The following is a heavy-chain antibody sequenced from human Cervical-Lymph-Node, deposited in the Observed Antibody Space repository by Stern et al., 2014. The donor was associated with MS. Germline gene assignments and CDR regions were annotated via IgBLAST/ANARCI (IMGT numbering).Heavy chain of an antibody. CDR1: GFKFSIYW. J-gene: IGHJ4*02. Sequence: VQLLQPGAELIRPGESLKISCKGSGFKFSIYWIAWVRQMPGKGLEWMGVIYPGDSEPRSSPSFQGQVTMSADKSTSTAYLQWSSLNASDTAMYFCARQTTAWASDVWGQGTLVTVSS. V-gene: IGHV5-51*01. D-gene: IGHD1-14*01. CDR2: IYPGDSEP. CDR3: ARQTTAWASDV.